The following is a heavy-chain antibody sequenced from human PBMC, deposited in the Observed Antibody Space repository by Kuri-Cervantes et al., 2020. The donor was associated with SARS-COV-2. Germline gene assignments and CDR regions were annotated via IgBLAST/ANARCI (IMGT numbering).Heavy chain of an antibody. V-gene: IGHV3-33*08. D-gene: IGHD3-10*01. Sequence: GGSLRLSCGASGFSLTNYAIHWVRQAPGKGLEWVSVIWYDGKNEYYAGSVKGRFNISRDTSMNTVSLHMNSLRAEDTAMYYCATGAANSYMDVWGRGTTVTVSS. CDR1: GFSLTNYA. CDR3: ATGAANSYMDV. CDR2: IWYDGKNE. J-gene: IGHJ6*03.